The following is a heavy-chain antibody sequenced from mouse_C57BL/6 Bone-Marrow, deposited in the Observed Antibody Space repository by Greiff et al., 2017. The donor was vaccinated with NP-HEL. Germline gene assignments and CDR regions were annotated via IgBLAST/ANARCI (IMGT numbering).Heavy chain of an antibody. V-gene: IGHV1-50*01. D-gene: IGHD3-2*02. CDR2: IDPSDSYT. CDR3: ARSAQATYAY. CDR1: GYTFTSYW. Sequence: QVQLQQPGAELVKPGASVKLSCKASGYTFTSYWMQWVKQRPGQGLEWIGEIDPSDSYTNSNQKFKGKATLTEDTSSSTAYMQLSSLTSEDSAVYYCARSAQATYAYWGQGTLVTVSA. J-gene: IGHJ3*01.